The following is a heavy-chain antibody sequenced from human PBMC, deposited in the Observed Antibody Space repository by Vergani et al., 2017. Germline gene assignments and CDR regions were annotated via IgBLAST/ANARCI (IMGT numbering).Heavy chain of an antibody. CDR2: ISAYNGNT. Sequence: QVQLVQSGAEVKKPGASVKVSCKASGYTFTSYGISWVRQAPGQGLEWMGWISAYNGNTNYAQKLQGRVTMTTDTSTSTAYMELRCLRADDAAVYYCARDLWVGVPGPASWFDPWGQGTLVTVSS. J-gene: IGHJ5*02. CDR1: GYTFTSYG. V-gene: IGHV1-18*01. CDR3: ARDLWVGVPGPASWFDP. D-gene: IGHD3-10*01.